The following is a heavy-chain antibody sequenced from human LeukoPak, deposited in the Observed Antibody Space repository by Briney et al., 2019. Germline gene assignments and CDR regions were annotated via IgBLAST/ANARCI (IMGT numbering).Heavy chain of an antibody. J-gene: IGHJ3*02. CDR1: GGSISSSNW. CDR2: IYHSGST. D-gene: IGHD3-10*01. Sequence: SETLSLTCAVSGGSISSSNWWSWVRQPPGKGLEWIGEIYHSGSTNYNPPLKSRVTISVDKSKDQFSLKLSSVTAADTAVYYCARGGRYYGSGTGDAFDIWGQGTMVTVSS. CDR3: ARGGRYYGSGTGDAFDI. V-gene: IGHV4-4*02.